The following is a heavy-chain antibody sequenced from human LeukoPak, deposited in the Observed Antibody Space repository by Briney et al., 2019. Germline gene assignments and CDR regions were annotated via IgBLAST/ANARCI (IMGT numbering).Heavy chain of an antibody. V-gene: IGHV3-48*02. J-gene: IGHJ4*02. Sequence: PGGSLRLSCAASGFTFSSYSVNWVRQAPGKGLEWVSYISGSSTTIYYADSVKGRSTISRDNAKNSLYLQMNSLRDEDTAVYYCARRRYNWNAIDYWGQGTLVTVSS. CDR2: ISGSSTTI. CDR1: GFTFSSYS. CDR3: ARRRYNWNAIDY. D-gene: IGHD1-20*01.